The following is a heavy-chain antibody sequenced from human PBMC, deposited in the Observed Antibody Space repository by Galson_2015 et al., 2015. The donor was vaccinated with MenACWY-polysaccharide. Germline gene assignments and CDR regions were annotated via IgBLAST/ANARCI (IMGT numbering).Heavy chain of an antibody. CDR1: GFTFTSYW. V-gene: IGHV3-7*01. CDR3: ARDDGRWELPLDY. CDR2: IKADESEK. J-gene: IGHJ4*02. D-gene: IGHD1-26*01. Sequence: SLRLSCAASGFTFTSYWMSWVRQAPGKGLEWVAHIKADESEKYYVDSVKGRFTISRDNAQNSLFLQMNSLRAEDTAMYYCARDDGRWELPLDYWGQGTLVTVSS.